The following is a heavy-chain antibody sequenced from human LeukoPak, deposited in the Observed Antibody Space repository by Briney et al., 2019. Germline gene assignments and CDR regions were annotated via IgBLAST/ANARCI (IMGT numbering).Heavy chain of an antibody. J-gene: IGHJ4*02. CDR3: ASGPYYYDSDGYRDYFNY. CDR1: GYTLTGYY. Sequence: ASVKVSCKASGYTLTGYYMHWVRQAPGQGLEWMGWINPKSGGTNYAQKLQGRVTMTRDTSISTAYMELSRLRSDDTAVYYCASGPYYYDSDGYRDYFNYWGQGTLVTVSS. V-gene: IGHV1-2*02. D-gene: IGHD3-22*01. CDR2: INPKSGGT.